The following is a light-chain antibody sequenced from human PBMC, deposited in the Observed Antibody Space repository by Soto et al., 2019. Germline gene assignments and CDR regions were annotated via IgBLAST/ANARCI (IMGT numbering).Light chain of an antibody. J-gene: IGLJ1*01. V-gene: IGLV2-14*03. CDR3: SAYTVSRTYV. CDR1: SSDVGAYNF. Sequence: QSALTQPDSVSGSPGQSITISCTGTSSDVGAYNFVSWHQQHPGKAPKLMIYNVYDRPSGISYRFSCSKSGNTASLTISGLQGEDEADYYCSAYTVSRTYVFGTGTKGTVL. CDR2: NVY.